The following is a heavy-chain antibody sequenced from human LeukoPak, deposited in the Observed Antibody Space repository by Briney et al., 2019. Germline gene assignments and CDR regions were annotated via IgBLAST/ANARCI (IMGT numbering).Heavy chain of an antibody. CDR2: TYYSGSP. V-gene: IGHV4-59*01. CDR1: GGSISSYY. J-gene: IGHJ4*02. Sequence: SETLSLTCTVSGGSISSYYWSWIRQPPGKGLEWIGYTYYSGSPNYNPSLKSRVTISVDTYKNQFSLKLSSVTAADTAVYYCARDGVYSGYDYYFDYWGQGTLVTVSS. CDR3: ARDGVYSGYDYYFDY. D-gene: IGHD5-12*01.